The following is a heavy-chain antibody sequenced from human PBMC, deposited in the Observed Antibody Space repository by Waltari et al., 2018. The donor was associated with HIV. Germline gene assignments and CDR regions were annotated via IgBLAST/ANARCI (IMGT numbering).Heavy chain of an antibody. CDR1: GFTFSSYW. J-gene: IGHJ4*02. CDR2: INSDGTST. V-gene: IGHV3-74*01. CDR3: ARSEMGATDY. Sequence: EVQLVESGGGLVQPGGSLRLSCAASGFTFSSYWMHWVHQGPGKGLVWVSRINSDGTSTTYADSVRGRFTISRDNAKNTLYLQMNSLRAEDTAVYYCARSEMGATDYWGQGTLVTVSS. D-gene: IGHD1-26*01.